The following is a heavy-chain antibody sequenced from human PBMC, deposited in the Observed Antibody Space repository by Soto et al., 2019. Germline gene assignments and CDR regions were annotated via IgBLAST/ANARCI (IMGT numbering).Heavy chain of an antibody. V-gene: IGHV1-69*01. CDR3: ARELYDSAPYYYYYGMDV. CDR1: GGTFSSYA. D-gene: IGHD2-8*01. Sequence: QVQLVQSGAEVKKPGSSVKVSCKASGGTFSSYAISWVRQAPGQGLEWMGGIIPIFGTANYAREFQGRVTLTADESTSTAYMELSSLRSEDTAVYYCARELYDSAPYYYYYGMDVWGQGTTVTVSS. CDR2: IIPIFGTA. J-gene: IGHJ6*02.